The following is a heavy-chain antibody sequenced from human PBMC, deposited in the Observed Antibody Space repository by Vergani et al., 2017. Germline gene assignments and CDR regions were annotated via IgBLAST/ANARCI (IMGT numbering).Heavy chain of an antibody. Sequence: QVQLQESGPGLVKPSQTLSLTGTVSGGPTSSGGYYWSWSRQHPGKGLEWIGYIYYRGSTNYNPSLKSRVTLSVDTSKNQFSLKLSSVTAADTAVYYCSEVRRYSGYAAYYYYYYMDVWGKGTTVTVSS. J-gene: IGHJ6*03. V-gene: IGHV4-31*03. CDR2: IYYRGST. D-gene: IGHD5-12*01. CDR3: SEVRRYSGYAAYYYYYYMDV. CDR1: GGPTSSGGYY.